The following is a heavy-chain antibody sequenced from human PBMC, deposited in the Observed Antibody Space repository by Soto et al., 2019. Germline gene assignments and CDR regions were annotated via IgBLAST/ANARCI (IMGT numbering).Heavy chain of an antibody. V-gene: IGHV5-10-1*01. D-gene: IGHD6-19*01. CDR1: GYSFTSYW. CDR3: ATSPGIVVAGIVPGADYYGMDV. CDR2: IDPSDSYT. J-gene: IGHJ6*02. Sequence: GESLKISCKGSGYSFTSYWISWVRQMPGKGLEWMGRIDPSDSYTNYSPSFQGHVTISADKSISTAYLQWSSLKASDTAMYYCATSPGIVVAGIVPGADYYGMDVWGQGTTVTVSS.